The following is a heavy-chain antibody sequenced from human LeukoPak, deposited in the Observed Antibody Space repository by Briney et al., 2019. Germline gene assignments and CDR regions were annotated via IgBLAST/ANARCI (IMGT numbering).Heavy chain of an antibody. CDR3: VRHPYTAMAHFDY. J-gene: IGHJ4*02. Sequence: ASETLSLICTVSGGSISNYYWSWIRQPPGKGLEWIGYFSYSGSTNSNPSLKSRVTISVDTSKNQFSLRLNSVTAADTAVYYCVRHPYTAMAHFDYWGQGTLVIVSS. D-gene: IGHD5-18*01. CDR2: FSYSGST. V-gene: IGHV4-59*08. CDR1: GGSISNYY.